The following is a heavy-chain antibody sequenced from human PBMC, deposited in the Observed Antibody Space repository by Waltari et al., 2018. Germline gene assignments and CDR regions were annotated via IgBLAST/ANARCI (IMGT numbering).Heavy chain of an antibody. CDR1: GYSISSGYY. J-gene: IGHJ4*02. V-gene: IGHV4-38-2*01. D-gene: IGHD6-19*01. CDR2: IYHSGST. CDR3: ARHPYSSGWYSFDY. Sequence: QVQLQESGPGLVKPSETLSLTCAVSGYSISSGYYWGWIRQPPGKGLEWIGSIYHSGSTYYNPSLKSRVTISVDTSKNQFSLKLSSVTAADTAVYYCARHPYSSGWYSFDYWGQGTLVTVSS.